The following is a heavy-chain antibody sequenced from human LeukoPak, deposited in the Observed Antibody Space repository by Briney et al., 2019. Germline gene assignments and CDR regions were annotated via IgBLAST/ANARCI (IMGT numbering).Heavy chain of an antibody. CDR1: GFTFSSYE. Sequence: GGSLRLSCAASGFTFSSYEMNWVRQAPGKGLEGVSYISSSGSTIYYADSVKGRFTISRDNAKNSLYLQMNSLRAEDTAVYYCARASAIGFFDYWGQGTLVTVSS. CDR2: ISSSGSTI. J-gene: IGHJ4*02. V-gene: IGHV3-48*03. CDR3: ARASAIGFFDY. D-gene: IGHD3-16*01.